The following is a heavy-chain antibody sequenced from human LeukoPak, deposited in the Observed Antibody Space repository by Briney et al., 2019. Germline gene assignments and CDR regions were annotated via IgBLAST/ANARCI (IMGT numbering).Heavy chain of an antibody. V-gene: IGHV1-8*01. CDR2: MNPNSGNT. Sequence: ASVKVSCKASVDTFTGYDINWVRQAPGQGLECMGWMNPNSGNTGYAQKFQGRVTITRNTSISTAYMELSSLRSEDTAVYYCASRPRSGYSIDYWGQGTLVTVSS. CDR3: ASRPRSGYSIDY. CDR1: VDTFTGYD. D-gene: IGHD6-19*01. J-gene: IGHJ4*02.